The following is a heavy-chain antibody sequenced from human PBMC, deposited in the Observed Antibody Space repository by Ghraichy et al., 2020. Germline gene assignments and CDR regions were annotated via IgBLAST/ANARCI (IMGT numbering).Heavy chain of an antibody. D-gene: IGHD3-22*01. Sequence: SGKVSCKSSGGTFSSYAISWVRQAPGQGLEWMGGIIPIFGTANYAQKFQGRVTITADESTSTAYMELSSLRSEDTAVYYCARGGYDSSGYYHQFDYWGQGTLVTVSS. J-gene: IGHJ4*02. CDR1: GGTFSSYA. V-gene: IGHV1-69*13. CDR2: IIPIFGTA. CDR3: ARGGYDSSGYYHQFDY.